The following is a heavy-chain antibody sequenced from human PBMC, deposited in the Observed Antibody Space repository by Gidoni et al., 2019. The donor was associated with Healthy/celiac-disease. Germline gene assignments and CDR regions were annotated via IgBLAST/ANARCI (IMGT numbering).Heavy chain of an antibody. CDR1: GGSFSGYY. CDR3: ARGRMITFGGVTNNLDY. J-gene: IGHJ4*02. Sequence: QVQLQQWGAGLLKPSETLSLTCAVYGGSFSGYYWSWIRQPPGKGLEWIGEINHSGSTNYNPSLKSRVTISVDTSKNQFSLKLSSVTAADTAVYYCARGRMITFGGVTNNLDYWGQGTLVTVSS. CDR2: INHSGST. V-gene: IGHV4-34*01. D-gene: IGHD3-16*01.